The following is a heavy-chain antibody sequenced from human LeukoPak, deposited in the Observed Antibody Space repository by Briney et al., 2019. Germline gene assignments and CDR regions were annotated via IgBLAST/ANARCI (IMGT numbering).Heavy chain of an antibody. J-gene: IGHJ4*02. D-gene: IGHD3-10*01. CDR1: GFTSSSYS. Sequence: GGSLRLSCAASGFTSSSYSMNWVRQAPGKGLEWVSSISSSSSYIYYADSVKGRFTISRDNAKNSLYLQMNSLRAEDTAVYYCASPGWFGELSFDYWGQGTLVTVSS. V-gene: IGHV3-21*01. CDR3: ASPGWFGELSFDY. CDR2: ISSSSSYI.